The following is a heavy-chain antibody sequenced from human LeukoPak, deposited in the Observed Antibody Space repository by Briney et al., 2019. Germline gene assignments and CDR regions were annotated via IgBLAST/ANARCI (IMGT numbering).Heavy chain of an antibody. CDR3: ARVMAYYYDSSGYRFDY. V-gene: IGHV3-21*01. CDR2: ISSSSSYI. CDR1: GFTFSSFG. J-gene: IGHJ4*02. Sequence: GGSLRLSCAASGFTFSSFGMNWVRQAPGKGLEWVSSISSSSSYIYYADSVKGRFTISRDNAKNSLYLQMNSLRAEDTAVYYCARVMAYYYDSSGYRFDYWGQGTLVTVSS. D-gene: IGHD3-22*01.